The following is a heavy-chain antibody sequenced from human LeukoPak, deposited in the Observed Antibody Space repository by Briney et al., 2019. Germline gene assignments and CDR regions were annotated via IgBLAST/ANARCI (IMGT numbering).Heavy chain of an antibody. Sequence: GGSLRLSCAASGFTFSSYAMRWVRQAQGKGLEWVSGISNSGVNTYYTDSVKGRYTISRDNSKNTLYLQMNSLRAEDTAIYYCAKGYASAIPYYLDYWGQGTLVTVSS. CDR3: AKGYASAIPYYLDY. CDR1: GFTFSSYA. D-gene: IGHD2-15*01. J-gene: IGHJ4*02. CDR2: ISNSGVNT. V-gene: IGHV3-23*01.